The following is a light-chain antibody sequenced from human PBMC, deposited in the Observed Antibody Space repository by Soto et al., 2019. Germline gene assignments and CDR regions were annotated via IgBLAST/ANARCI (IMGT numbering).Light chain of an antibody. Sequence: IQLTQSPSSLSASAGDRVTITCRASQGIDTSLAWYQQKPGKAPKLLIYAPSNFQGGVPSRFSGSGSGTHFTITISSLQDEDVVSYYCQLLHGHPITFGQGTRLEIK. J-gene: IGKJ5*01. V-gene: IGKV1-9*01. CDR3: QLLHGHPIT. CDR1: QGIDTS. CDR2: APS.